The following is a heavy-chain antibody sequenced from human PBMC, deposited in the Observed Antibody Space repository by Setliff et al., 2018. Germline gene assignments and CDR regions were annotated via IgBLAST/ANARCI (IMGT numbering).Heavy chain of an antibody. CDR1: GYTLTNYY. D-gene: IGHD3-3*01. J-gene: IGHJ5*02. Sequence: ASVKVSCKASGYTLTNYYMHWVRQAPGQGLECMGRINPNNGGTNYAQKFQGRVTLTRDTSITTVYMELSTLTSDDTAVYYCVREGLSFGPGCCPNWLDPWGQGTLVTVSS. V-gene: IGHV1-2*06. CDR3: VREGLSFGPGCCPNWLDP. CDR2: INPNNGGT.